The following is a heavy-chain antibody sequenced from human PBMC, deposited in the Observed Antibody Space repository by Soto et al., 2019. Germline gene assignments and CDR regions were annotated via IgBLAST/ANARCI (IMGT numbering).Heavy chain of an antibody. CDR1: GFTFSSYW. D-gene: IGHD2-8*01. V-gene: IGHV3-74*01. CDR2: INSDGSGT. J-gene: IGHJ4*02. CDR3: VSERELMVTTAHFDF. Sequence: EMQLVESGGGLVQPGGSLRLSCAASGFTFSSYWMHWVRQAPGKGLVWVSRINSDGSGTTYADSVKGRFTISRDNAKNTLYLQMNSLRGEDTAVYYCVSERELMVTTAHFDFWGQGTLVTVSS.